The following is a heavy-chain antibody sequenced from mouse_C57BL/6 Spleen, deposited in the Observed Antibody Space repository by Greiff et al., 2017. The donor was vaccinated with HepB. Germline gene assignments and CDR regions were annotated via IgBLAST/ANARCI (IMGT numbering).Heavy chain of an antibody. V-gene: IGHV5-6*01. J-gene: IGHJ2*01. Sequence: EVQLQQSGGDLVKPGGSLKLSCAASGFTFSSYGMSWVRQTPDKRLEWVATISSGGSYTYYPDSVKGRFTISRDNAKNTLYLQMSSLKSEDTAMYYCARDTITSYYFDYWGQGTTLTVSS. CDR3: ARDTITSYYFDY. CDR1: GFTFSSYG. CDR2: ISSGGSYT. D-gene: IGHD1-1*01.